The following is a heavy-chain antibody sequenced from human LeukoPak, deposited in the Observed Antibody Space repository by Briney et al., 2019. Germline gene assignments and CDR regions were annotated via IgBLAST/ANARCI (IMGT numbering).Heavy chain of an antibody. CDR1: GGSISSSSYY. Sequence: SETLSLTCTVSGGSISSSSYYWGWIRQHPGKGLEWIGYIYYSGSTYYNPSLKSRVTISVDTSKNQFSLKLSSVTAADTAVYYCARRPRYCSSTSCFIFDYWGQGTLVTVSS. V-gene: IGHV4-31*03. J-gene: IGHJ4*02. D-gene: IGHD2-2*01. CDR3: ARRPRYCSSTSCFIFDY. CDR2: IYYSGST.